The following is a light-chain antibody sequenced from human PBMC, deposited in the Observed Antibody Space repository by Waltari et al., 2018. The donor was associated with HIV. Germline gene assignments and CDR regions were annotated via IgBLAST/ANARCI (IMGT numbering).Light chain of an antibody. J-gene: IGLJ3*02. CDR2: DNN. Sequence: QSVLTQPPSVSAAPGQRVTISCSGSSSNLGNNYVSWYQHLPGAAPKLLIYDNNDRPSGIPDRFSGSKSGTSATLVITGLQTGDEADYYCGTWDSSLSAVFGGGTKLTVL. V-gene: IGLV1-51*01. CDR3: GTWDSSLSAV. CDR1: SSNLGNNY.